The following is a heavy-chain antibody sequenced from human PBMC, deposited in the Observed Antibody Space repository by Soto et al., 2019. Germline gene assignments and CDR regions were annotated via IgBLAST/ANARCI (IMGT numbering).Heavy chain of an antibody. CDR1: GFTFSSYG. CDR3: ARDSVYCSGGSCFNYYYYYYMDV. CDR2: IWYDGSNK. V-gene: IGHV3-33*01. D-gene: IGHD2-15*01. J-gene: IGHJ6*03. Sequence: GGSLRLSCAASGFTFSSYGMHWVRQAPGKGLEWVAVIWYDGSNKYYADSVKGRFTISRDNSKNTLYLQMNSLRAEDTAVYYCARDSVYCSGGSCFNYYYYYYMDVWGKGTTVTVSS.